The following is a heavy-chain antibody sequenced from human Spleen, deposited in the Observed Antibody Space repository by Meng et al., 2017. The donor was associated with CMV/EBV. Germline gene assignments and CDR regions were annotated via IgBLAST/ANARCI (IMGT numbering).Heavy chain of an antibody. Sequence: SETLSLTCAVYGGSFSGYYWSWIRQPPGKGLEWIGEINHSGSTNYNPSLKSRVTISVDKSKNQFSLKLSSVTAADTAVYYCARDLGATSWFDPWGQGTLVTVSS. CDR2: INHSGST. V-gene: IGHV4-34*01. D-gene: IGHD1-26*01. J-gene: IGHJ5*02. CDR3: ARDLGATSWFDP. CDR1: GGSFSGYY.